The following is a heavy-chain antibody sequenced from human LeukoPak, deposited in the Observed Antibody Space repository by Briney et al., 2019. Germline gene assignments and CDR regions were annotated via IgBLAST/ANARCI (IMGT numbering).Heavy chain of an antibody. CDR1: GGSISSYY. J-gene: IGHJ4*02. V-gene: IGHV4-59*01. D-gene: IGHD7-27*01. CDR2: IYYSGST. Sequence: PSETLSLTCTVSGGSISSYYWSWIRQPPGKGLEWIGYIYYSGSTNYNPSLKSRVSTSVDTSKNQFSLKLSSVTAADTAVYYCARANWGSIDYWGQGTLVTLSS. CDR3: ARANWGSIDY.